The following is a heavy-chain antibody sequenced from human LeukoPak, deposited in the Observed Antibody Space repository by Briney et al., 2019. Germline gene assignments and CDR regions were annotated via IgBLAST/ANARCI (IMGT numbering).Heavy chain of an antibody. CDR2: MNHNSGNT. CDR1: GYTFTSYD. D-gene: IGHD5-12*01. J-gene: IGHJ3*02. CDR3: AREYSGYDYSAFDI. Sequence: ASVKVSCKASGYTFTSYDINWVRQATGQGLEWMGWMNHNSGNTGYAQKFQGRVTMTRNTSISTAYMELSSLRSEDTAVYYCAREYSGYDYSAFDIWGQGTMVTVSS. V-gene: IGHV1-8*01.